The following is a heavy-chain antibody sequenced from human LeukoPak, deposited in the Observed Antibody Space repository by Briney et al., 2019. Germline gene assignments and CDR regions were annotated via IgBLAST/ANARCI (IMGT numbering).Heavy chain of an antibody. V-gene: IGHV3-48*03. CDR1: GFTFSSYE. Sequence: GGSLRLSCAASGFTFSSYEMNWVRQAPGKGLEWVSYISSSGSTIYYADSVKGRFTISRDNAKNSLYLQMNSLRAEDTAVYYCARPVGDTMIVVDPYYYYGMDVWGQGTTVTVSS. J-gene: IGHJ6*02. CDR3: ARPVGDTMIVVDPYYYYGMDV. CDR2: ISSSGSTI. D-gene: IGHD3-22*01.